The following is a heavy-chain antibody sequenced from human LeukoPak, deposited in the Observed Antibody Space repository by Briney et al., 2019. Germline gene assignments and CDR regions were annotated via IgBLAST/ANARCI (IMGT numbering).Heavy chain of an antibody. CDR3: ARAFIAVAGPFDY. V-gene: IGHV4-34*01. J-gene: IGHJ4*02. CDR2: INHSGST. CDR1: GGSFSGYY. Sequence: SETLSLTCAVYGGSFSGYYWSWIRQPPGKGLEWIGEINHSGSTNYNPSLKSRVTISVDTSRNQFSLKLSSVTAADTAVYYCARAFIAVAGPFDYWGQGTLVTVSS. D-gene: IGHD6-19*01.